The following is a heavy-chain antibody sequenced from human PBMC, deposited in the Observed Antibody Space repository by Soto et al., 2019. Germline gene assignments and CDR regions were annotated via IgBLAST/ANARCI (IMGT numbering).Heavy chain of an antibody. D-gene: IGHD3-22*01. V-gene: IGHV3-30-3*01. J-gene: IGHJ4*02. CDR3: AREIVASVDY. CDR2: ISYDGSNK. CDR1: GLTFSSYA. Sequence: GGSLRLSCAASGLTFSSYAMHWVRQAPGKGLEWVAVISYDGSNKYYADSVKGRFTISRDNSKNTLYLQMNSLRAEDTAVYYCAREIVASVDYWGQGTLVTVSS.